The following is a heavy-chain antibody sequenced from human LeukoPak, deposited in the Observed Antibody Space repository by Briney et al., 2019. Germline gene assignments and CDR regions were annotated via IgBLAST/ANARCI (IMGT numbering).Heavy chain of an antibody. CDR3: ARDAVGTVDY. CDR1: GFTFSSYS. V-gene: IGHV3-21*01. Sequence: GGSLRLSCAASGFTFSSYSMNWVRQAPGKGLEWVSSISSSSSHIYYADSVKGRFTISRDNAKNSLYLQMNSLRAEDTAVYYCARDAVGTVDYWGQGTLVTVSS. J-gene: IGHJ4*02. D-gene: IGHD4-17*01. CDR2: ISSSSSHI.